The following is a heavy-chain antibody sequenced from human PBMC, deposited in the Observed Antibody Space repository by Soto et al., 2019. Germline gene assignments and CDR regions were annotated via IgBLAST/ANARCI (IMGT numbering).Heavy chain of an antibody. CDR2: IIPIFGTA. CDR3: ATQGHDSSGYGLPAPRYYFDY. J-gene: IGHJ4*02. CDR1: GGTFSSYA. Sequence: ASVKVSCKASGGTFSSYAISWVRQAPGQGLEWMGGIIPIFGTANYAQKFQGRVTITADESTSTAYMELSSLRSEDTAVYYCATQGHDSSGYGLPAPRYYFDYWGQGTLVTVSS. D-gene: IGHD3-22*01. V-gene: IGHV1-69*13.